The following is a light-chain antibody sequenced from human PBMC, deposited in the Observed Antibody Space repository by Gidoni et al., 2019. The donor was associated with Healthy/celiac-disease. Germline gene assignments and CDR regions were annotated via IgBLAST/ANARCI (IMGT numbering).Light chain of an antibody. CDR1: QSVSSSY. CDR2: GAS. CDR3: QQYGSSGT. J-gene: IGKJ2*01. Sequence: EIVLTQFPGTLSLSPGERATLSCRASQSVSSSYLAWYQQKPGQAPRLLISGASSRATGIPDRFSGSGSGTDFTLTISRMEPEDFAVYYCQQYGSSGTFGQGTKLEIK. V-gene: IGKV3-20*01.